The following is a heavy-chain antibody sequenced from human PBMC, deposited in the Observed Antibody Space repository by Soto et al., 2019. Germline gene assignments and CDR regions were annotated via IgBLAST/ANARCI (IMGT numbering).Heavy chain of an antibody. CDR3: TKSRSIVLMVYPSGCMDV. J-gene: IGHJ6*02. CDR2: ISGSGDGT. V-gene: IGHV3-23*01. Sequence: GGSLRLSCAASGFSVSDYAMSWVRQAPGKGLEWVSSISGSGDGTYYGDSVKGRFTLSRDTSQKTLYLQMNNLRGEDTAVYFCTKSRSIVLMVYPSGCMDVCGRGTTVTVSS. D-gene: IGHD2-8*01. CDR1: GFSVSDYA.